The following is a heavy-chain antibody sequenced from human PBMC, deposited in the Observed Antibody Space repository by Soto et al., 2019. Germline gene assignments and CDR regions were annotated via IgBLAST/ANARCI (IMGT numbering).Heavy chain of an antibody. CDR1: GGTFSSYA. Sequence: QVQLVQSGAEVKKPGSSVKVSCKASGGTFSSYAISWVRQAPGQGLEWMGGIIPIFGTANYAQKFQGRVTITADESTSTAHMELSSLRSEDTAVYYCARESDSSGYLVKRSWFDPWGQGTLVTVSS. D-gene: IGHD3-22*01. V-gene: IGHV1-69*01. CDR3: ARESDSSGYLVKRSWFDP. J-gene: IGHJ5*02. CDR2: IIPIFGTA.